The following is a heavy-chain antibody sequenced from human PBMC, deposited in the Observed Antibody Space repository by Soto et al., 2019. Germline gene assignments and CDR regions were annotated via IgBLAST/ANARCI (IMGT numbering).Heavy chain of an antibody. Sequence: SETLSLTCTVSGGSISSYYWSWIRQPPGKGLEWIGYIYYSGSTNYNPSLKSRVTISVDTSKNQFSLKLSSVTAADTAVYYCARFPGQLAYYFDYWGQGXLVTVSS. CDR3: ARFPGQLAYYFDY. CDR1: GGSISSYY. V-gene: IGHV4-59*01. J-gene: IGHJ4*02. D-gene: IGHD6-13*01. CDR2: IYYSGST.